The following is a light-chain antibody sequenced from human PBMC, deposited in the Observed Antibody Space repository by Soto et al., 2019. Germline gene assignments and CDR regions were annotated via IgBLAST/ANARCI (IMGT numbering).Light chain of an antibody. V-gene: IGLV2-14*01. CDR3: SSYTTSYFYV. CDR2: GVN. CDR1: GRDIGAYDY. J-gene: IGLJ1*01. Sequence: QSALTQPASVSGSPGQSITISCTGSGRDIGAYDYVSWYQQHPGKAPKLLIYGVNNRPSGVSYRFSASKSAFTASLTISGLQAEDEAHYYCSSYTTSYFYVSGPGTKVTVL.